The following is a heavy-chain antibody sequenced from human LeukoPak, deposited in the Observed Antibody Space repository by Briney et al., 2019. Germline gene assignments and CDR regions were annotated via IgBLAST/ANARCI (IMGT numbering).Heavy chain of an antibody. V-gene: IGHV1-18*01. CDR3: ARVGYCSSTSCYTGTPFDY. CDR1: GYTFTSYG. J-gene: IGHJ4*02. D-gene: IGHD2-2*02. Sequence: GASVKVSCKASGYTFTSYGITWVRQAPGQGLEWMGWISAYNGNTNYAQKLQGRVTMTTDTSTSTAYMELRSQRSDDTAVYYCARVGYCSSTSCYTGTPFDYWGQGTLVTVSS. CDR2: ISAYNGNT.